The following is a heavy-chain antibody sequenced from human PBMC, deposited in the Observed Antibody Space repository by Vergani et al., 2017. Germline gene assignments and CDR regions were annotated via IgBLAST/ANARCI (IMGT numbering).Heavy chain of an antibody. Sequence: QVQLVESGGGVVQPGRSLRLSCTSSGFTFSTYAMHWVRQAPGKGLEWVAIIYYDGSKKYYADSVKGRFTISRDNSRNTLDLLMSSLRAEDTAIYYCVREGSYCGSTTCRNPSYVYYYHIDVWGEGNTVTGSS. CDR3: VREGSYCGSTTCRNPSYVYYYHIDV. J-gene: IGHJ6*03. D-gene: IGHD2-21*01. CDR2: IYYDGSKK. V-gene: IGHV3-33*01. CDR1: GFTFSTYA.